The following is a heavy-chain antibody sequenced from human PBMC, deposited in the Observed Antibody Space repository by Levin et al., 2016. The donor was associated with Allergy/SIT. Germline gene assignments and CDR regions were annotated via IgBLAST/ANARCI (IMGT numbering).Heavy chain of an antibody. CDR2: ISYSGST. J-gene: IGHJ5*02. V-gene: IGHV4-59*08. D-gene: IGHD6-13*01. Sequence: WIRQPPGKGLEWIGYISYSGSTNYNPSLKSRVTISVDTSKNQFSLKLSSVTAADTAVYYCATGIAAAGLFDPWGQGTLVTVSS. CDR3: ATGIAAAGLFDP.